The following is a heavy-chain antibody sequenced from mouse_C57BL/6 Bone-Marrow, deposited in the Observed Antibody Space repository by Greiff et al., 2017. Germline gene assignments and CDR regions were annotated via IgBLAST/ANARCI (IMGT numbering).Heavy chain of an antibody. V-gene: IGHV3-6*01. CDR3: ARGGSGFAMDY. CDR2: ISYDGSN. J-gene: IGHJ4*01. CDR1: GYSITSGYY. Sequence: EVQVVESGPGLVKPSQSLSLTCSVTGYSITSGYYWNWIRQFPGNKLEWMGYISYDGSNNYNPSLKNRISITRDTSKNQFFLKLKSVTTEDTATYYCARGGSGFAMDYWGQGTSVTVSS. D-gene: IGHD3-2*02.